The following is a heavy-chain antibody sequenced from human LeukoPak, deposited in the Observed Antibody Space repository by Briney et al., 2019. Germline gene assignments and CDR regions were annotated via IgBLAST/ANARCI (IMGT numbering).Heavy chain of an antibody. V-gene: IGHV1-18*01. CDR3: ARERFMTTFGGVIVRSDY. CDR1: GYTFTSYG. CDR2: ISAYNGNT. D-gene: IGHD3-16*02. J-gene: IGHJ4*02. Sequence: ASVKVSCKASGYTFTSYGISWVRQAPGQGLEWMGWISAYNGNTNYAQKLQGRVTMTTDTSTSTAYMELRSLRSDDTAVYYCARERFMTTFGGVIVRSDYWGQGTLVTVSS.